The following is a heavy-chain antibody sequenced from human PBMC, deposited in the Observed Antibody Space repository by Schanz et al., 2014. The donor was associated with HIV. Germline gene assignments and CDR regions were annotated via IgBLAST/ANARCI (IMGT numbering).Heavy chain of an antibody. CDR3: AKAGLFFGQLWLGFFDY. CDR1: GFTFSTND. D-gene: IGHD5-18*01. CDR2: ISHNGNNA. J-gene: IGHJ4*02. Sequence: QVQLVESGGGVVQPGRSLRLSCAASGFTFSTNDMHWVRQVPGKGLEWVAVISHNGNNAYYAESVKGRVTISRDNSKNTLYLQMNNLKTEDTAVYYCAKAGLFFGQLWLGFFDYWGQGAQVTVSS. V-gene: IGHV3-30*18.